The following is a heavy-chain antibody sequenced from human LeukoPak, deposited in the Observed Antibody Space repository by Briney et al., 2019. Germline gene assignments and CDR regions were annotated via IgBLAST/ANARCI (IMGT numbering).Heavy chain of an antibody. CDR1: GFTYSSCA. D-gene: IGHD6-25*01. V-gene: IGHV3-23*01. CDR2: VRGSGGGT. CDR3: AKFGTRSGEQQRGGSY. J-gene: IGHJ4*02. Sequence: PGGSLRLSCAASGFTYSSCAMSWVRQAPGKGLEWVSTVRGSGGGTYYADSVKGRFTISRDNSKNTLYLQMNSLRAEDTAVYYCAKFGTRSGEQQRGGSYWGQGTLVTVSS.